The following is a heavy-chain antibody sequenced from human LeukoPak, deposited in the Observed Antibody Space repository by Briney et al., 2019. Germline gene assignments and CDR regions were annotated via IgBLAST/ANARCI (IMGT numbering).Heavy chain of an antibody. CDR3: ARSFHS. Sequence: GGSLRLSCAASGFTFITYDMNWVRQAPGKGLEWVSHISSSSYTIYYADSVRGRFTISRDNAKNSLYLQMHSLRAEDTAVYYYARSFHSGGQGTLVTVSS. CDR1: GFTFITYD. CDR2: ISSSSYTI. V-gene: IGHV3-48*01. J-gene: IGHJ4*02.